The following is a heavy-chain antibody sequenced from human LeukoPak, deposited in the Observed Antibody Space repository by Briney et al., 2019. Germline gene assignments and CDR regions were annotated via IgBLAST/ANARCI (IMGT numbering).Heavy chain of an antibody. CDR1: GFTFSSYA. J-gene: IGHJ4*02. D-gene: IGHD1-26*01. CDR3: ATRVGAGY. CDR2: IWYDGSNK. V-gene: IGHV3-33*08. Sequence: PGGSLRLSCAASGFTFSSYAMSWVRQAPGKGLEWVAVIWYDGSNKYYADSVKGRLTISRDNSKNTLYLQMNSLRAEDTAVYYCATRVGAGYWGQGTLVTVSS.